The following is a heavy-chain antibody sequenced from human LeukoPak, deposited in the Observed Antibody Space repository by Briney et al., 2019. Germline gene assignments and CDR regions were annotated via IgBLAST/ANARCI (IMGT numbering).Heavy chain of an antibody. D-gene: IGHD3-16*01. CDR1: GFTFSDYD. CDR3: GRAFPPLRTSSAGDL. CDR2: ISGLSSHI. J-gene: IGHJ4*02. V-gene: IGHV3-21*01. Sequence: GGSLRLSCSASGFTFSDYDMNWVRQAPGKGLEWVSSISGLSSHIYYGDSVKGRFSSSRDNAKNSLYLQMNSLGAEDTAIYYCGRAFPPLRTSSAGDLWGQGTLVAVSS.